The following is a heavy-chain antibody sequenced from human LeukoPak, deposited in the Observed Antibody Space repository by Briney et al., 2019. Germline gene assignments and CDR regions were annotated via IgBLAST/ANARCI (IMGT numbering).Heavy chain of an antibody. D-gene: IGHD3-10*01. Sequence: PGGSLRLSCAASGFTFSDYYMSWIRQAPGKGLEWVSYISSSGSTIYYADSVKGRFTISRDNSKNTLYLQMNSLRAEDTAVYYCAKDRGHYYGSGSYYGYFDYWGQGTLVTVSS. V-gene: IGHV3-11*04. CDR3: AKDRGHYYGSGSYYGYFDY. CDR2: ISSSGSTI. J-gene: IGHJ4*02. CDR1: GFTFSDYY.